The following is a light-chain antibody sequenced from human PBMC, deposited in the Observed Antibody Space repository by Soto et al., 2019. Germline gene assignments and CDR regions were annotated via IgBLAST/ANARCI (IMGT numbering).Light chain of an antibody. V-gene: IGLV1-44*01. Sequence: QSVLTQPPSASGTPGQRVTISCSGSRSNIGNNAVNWYQQLPGTAPKLLIYSNNQPPSGVPDRFSGSKSGTSASLAIGGLQSEDEADYDCAAWDDSLDGLVFGGGTKLTVL. CDR2: SNN. CDR3: AAWDDSLDGLV. CDR1: RSNIGNNA. J-gene: IGLJ2*01.